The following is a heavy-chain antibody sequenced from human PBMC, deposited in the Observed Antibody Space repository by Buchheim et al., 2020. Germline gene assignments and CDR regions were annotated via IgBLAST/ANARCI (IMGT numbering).Heavy chain of an antibody. D-gene: IGHD5-12*01. CDR2: ISFDGSNK. CDR3: AKDMVGVGYIFDY. CDR1: GFIFSSSG. V-gene: IGHV3-30*18. Sequence: VQLVESGGGVVQPGRSLRLSCAASGFIFSSSGMHWVRQAPGKGLEWVALISFDGSNKYQADSVKGRFTISRDNSKNMVYFQMNSLRAEDTAVYYCAKDMVGVGYIFDYWGQGTL. J-gene: IGHJ4*02.